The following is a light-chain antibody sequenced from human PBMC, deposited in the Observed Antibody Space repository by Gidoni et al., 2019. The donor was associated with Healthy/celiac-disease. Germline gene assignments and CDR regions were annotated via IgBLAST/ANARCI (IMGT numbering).Light chain of an antibody. V-gene: IGKV3-20*01. CDR1: QSVSSSY. J-gene: IGKJ1*01. Sequence: EIVLTQSPGTLSLSPGERATLSCRASQSVSSSYLAWYQQKPGQAPRLLIYAASSRATGIPDRFSGSGSGTDFTLTISRLEPEDVGVYYCQQYGSSPWTFGQGTKVEIK. CDR3: QQYGSSPWT. CDR2: AAS.